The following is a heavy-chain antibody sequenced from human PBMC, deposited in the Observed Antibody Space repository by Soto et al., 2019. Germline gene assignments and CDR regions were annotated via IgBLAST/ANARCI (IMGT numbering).Heavy chain of an antibody. J-gene: IGHJ2*01. CDR3: ARGGWSNIAAAGTSRYFDL. D-gene: IGHD6-13*01. Sequence: SVKVSCKASGGTFSSYAISWVRQAPGQGLEWMGGIIPIFGTANYAQKFQGRVTITADESTSTAYMELSSLRSEDTAVYYCARGGWSNIAAAGTSRYFDLWGRGTLVTVPS. CDR1: GGTFSSYA. CDR2: IIPIFGTA. V-gene: IGHV1-69*13.